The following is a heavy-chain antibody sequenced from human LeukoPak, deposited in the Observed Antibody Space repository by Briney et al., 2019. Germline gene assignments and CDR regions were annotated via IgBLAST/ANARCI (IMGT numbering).Heavy chain of an antibody. CDR1: GFTFSSYS. Sequence: GGSLRLSCAASGFTFSSYSMNWVRQAPGKGLEWVSYISSSSSTIYYADSVKGRFTISRDNAKNSLYLQMNSLRAEDTAVYYCARDFGDSSSSYYYYYYMDVWGKGTTVTVSS. CDR3: ARDFGDSSSSYYYYYYMDV. CDR2: ISSSSSTI. D-gene: IGHD6-6*01. V-gene: IGHV3-48*04. J-gene: IGHJ6*03.